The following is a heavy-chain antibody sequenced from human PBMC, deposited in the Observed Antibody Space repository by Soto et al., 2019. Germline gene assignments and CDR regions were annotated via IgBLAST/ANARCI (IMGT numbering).Heavy chain of an antibody. CDR3: AREGGFCGADCYKGGIDY. V-gene: IGHV3-30*14. Sequence: QVQLVESGGGVGQPGRSLRLSCAASGFTFSPYTMHWVRQTPGKGLEWVAVISYDGSDQSYADSVRGRFTISRDNSKNALFFQMNSLRAEDTALDYCAREGGFCGADCYKGGIDYWGEGALVAVST. CDR2: ISYDGSDQ. J-gene: IGHJ4*02. D-gene: IGHD2-21*02. CDR1: GFTFSPYT.